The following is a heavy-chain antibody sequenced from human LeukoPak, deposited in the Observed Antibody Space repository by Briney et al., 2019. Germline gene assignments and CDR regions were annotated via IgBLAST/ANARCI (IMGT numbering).Heavy chain of an antibody. CDR3: ARTYCTNGVCYYSSGWSFDY. CDR1: GGTFSSYV. Sequence: SVKVSCKAFGGTFSSYVINWVRQAPGQGLEWMGGIIPIFGTTNYAQKFQGRVTITTDESTSTAYMELSSLRSEDTAVYYCARTYCTNGVCYYSSGWSFDYWGQGTLVTVSS. V-gene: IGHV1-69*05. D-gene: IGHD2-8*01. CDR2: IIPIFGTT. J-gene: IGHJ4*02.